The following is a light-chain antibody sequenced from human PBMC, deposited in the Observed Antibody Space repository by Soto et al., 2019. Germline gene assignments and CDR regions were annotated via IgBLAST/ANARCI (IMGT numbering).Light chain of an antibody. CDR3: QQYDRSPIT. Sequence: EIVLTQSPGTLSLSPGERATLSCRASQSVSSSYLAWYQQKPGQAPRLLIYGASSRATGIPDRFSGSGSGTDFTLTISSLEPEDFAMYYCQQYDRSPITFGRGTKVEIK. CDR1: QSVSSSY. J-gene: IGKJ1*01. CDR2: GAS. V-gene: IGKV3-20*01.